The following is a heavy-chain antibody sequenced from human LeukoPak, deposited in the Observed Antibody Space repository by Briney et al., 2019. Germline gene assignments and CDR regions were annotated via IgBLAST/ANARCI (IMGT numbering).Heavy chain of an antibody. J-gene: IGHJ4*02. Sequence: RGSLRLSCAASGFTFSSYEMNWVRQAPGKGLEWVSYISTSGSTTYYADSVQGRFTISRDNAKNSLFLQVNSLRAEDTAVYYCARASRYFDCWGQGTLVTVSS. V-gene: IGHV3-48*03. D-gene: IGHD5-12*01. CDR2: ISTSGSTT. CDR1: GFTFSSYE. CDR3: ARASRYFDC.